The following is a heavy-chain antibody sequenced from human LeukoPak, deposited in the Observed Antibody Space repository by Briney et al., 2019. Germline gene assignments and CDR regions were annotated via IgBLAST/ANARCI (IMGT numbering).Heavy chain of an antibody. V-gene: IGHV3-9*01. J-gene: IGHJ3*02. CDR1: GFTFDDYA. Sequence: PGGSLRLSCAASGFTFDDYAMHWVRQAPGKGLEWVSGISWNSGSIGYADSVKGRFTISRDNAKNSLYLQMNSLRAEDTAVYYCAREGQWLAETDDAFDIWGQGTMVTVSS. CDR3: AREGQWLAETDDAFDI. CDR2: ISWNSGSI. D-gene: IGHD6-19*01.